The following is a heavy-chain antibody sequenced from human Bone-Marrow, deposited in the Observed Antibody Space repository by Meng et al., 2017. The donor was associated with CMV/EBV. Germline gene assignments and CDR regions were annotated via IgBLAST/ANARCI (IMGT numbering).Heavy chain of an antibody. CDR3: ARWAYYYDSSGLDY. CDR2: IDYSGST. D-gene: IGHD3-22*01. CDR1: GGSICSVDYY. J-gene: IGHJ4*02. Sequence: QVHVQEAGPGLVNPSHTLSLPCTVSGGSICSVDYYWSWIRQPPGKGLGWIGYIDYSGSTYYNPSLKSRVTISVDTSKNQFSLKLSSVIAADTAVYYCARWAYYYDSSGLDYWGQGTLVTGSS. V-gene: IGHV4-30-4*08.